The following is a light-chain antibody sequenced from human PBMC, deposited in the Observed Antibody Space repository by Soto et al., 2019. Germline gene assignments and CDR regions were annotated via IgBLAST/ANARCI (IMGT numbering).Light chain of an antibody. J-gene: IGKJ4*01. CDR3: RRYGSSPLT. CDR2: GAS. CDR1: QSVSSNH. V-gene: IGKV3-20*01. Sequence: EIVLTQSPVTLSLSPGERATLSCRASQSVSSNHLAWYQQKPGQAPRLLIYGASTRASGIPDRFSGSGSGTDFTLTISRLEPEDLAVYYCRRYGSSPLTFGGGTKVDIK.